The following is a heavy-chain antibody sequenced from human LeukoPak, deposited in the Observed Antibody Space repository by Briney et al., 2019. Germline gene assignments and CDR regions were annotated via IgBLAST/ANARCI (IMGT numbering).Heavy chain of an antibody. Sequence: ASVKVSCKASGYTFTSYGISWVRQAPGRGLEWMGWISASNGNTNYAQKLQGRVTMTTDTSTSTAYMELRSLRSDDTAVYYCARVGYCSGGSCYGNWFDPWGQGTLVTVSS. V-gene: IGHV1-18*01. D-gene: IGHD2-15*01. J-gene: IGHJ5*02. CDR3: ARVGYCSGGSCYGNWFDP. CDR1: GYTFTSYG. CDR2: ISASNGNT.